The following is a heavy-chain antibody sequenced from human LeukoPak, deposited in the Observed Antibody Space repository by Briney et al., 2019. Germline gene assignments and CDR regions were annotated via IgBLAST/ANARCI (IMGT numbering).Heavy chain of an antibody. Sequence: PGGSLRLSCAASGFTFSSNYMSWVRQAPGKGLEWVSVIYSGGSTYYADSVKGRFTISRDNSKNTLYLQMNNLRAEDTAVYYCARNRDYYGSESYSLYNYYYYGMDVWGQGATVIVSS. V-gene: IGHV3-53*01. CDR3: ARNRDYYGSESYSLYNYYYYGMDV. J-gene: IGHJ6*02. CDR1: GFTFSSNY. CDR2: IYSGGST. D-gene: IGHD3-10*01.